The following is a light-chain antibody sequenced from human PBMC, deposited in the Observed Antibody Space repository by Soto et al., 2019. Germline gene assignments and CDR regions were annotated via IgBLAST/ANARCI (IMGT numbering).Light chain of an antibody. J-gene: IGKJ1*01. CDR2: SAS. CDR3: HQYYSFPPWT. CDR1: ESISGY. V-gene: IGKV1-8*01. Sequence: GGRVTITCRASESISGYLAWYQQKPGKPPKLLIYSASTLHSGVPSRFSASGFGTDFTLAISGLESEDYGTYYCHQYYSFPPWTFGQGTKVDIK.